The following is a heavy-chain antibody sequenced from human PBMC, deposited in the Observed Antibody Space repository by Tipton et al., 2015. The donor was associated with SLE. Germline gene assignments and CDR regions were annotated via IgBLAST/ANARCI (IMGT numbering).Heavy chain of an antibody. Sequence: SLRLSCAASGFTFSDYWMNWVRQAPGKGLEWVANIKYDGSAEYYVDSVEGRFTISRDNARNSLYLQMNSLRAEDTAVYYCARDRQQWLVSYYGMDVWGQGTTVTVSS. V-gene: IGHV3-7*03. D-gene: IGHD6-19*01. J-gene: IGHJ6*02. CDR3: ARDRQQWLVSYYGMDV. CDR1: GFTFSDYW. CDR2: IKYDGSAE.